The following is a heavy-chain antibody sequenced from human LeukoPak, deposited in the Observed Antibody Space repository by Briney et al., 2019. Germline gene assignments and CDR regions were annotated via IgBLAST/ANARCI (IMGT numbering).Heavy chain of an antibody. CDR1: GFTFSSYA. V-gene: IGHV3-23*01. CDR2: ISGSGGST. J-gene: IGHJ1*01. D-gene: IGHD3-22*01. Sequence: GGSLRLSCAASGFTFSSYAMSWVRQAPGKGLEWVSAISGSGGSTYYADSVKGWFTISRDNSKNTLYLQMNSLRAEDTAVYYCAKDDYYDSSGYFNGYFQHWGQGTLVSVSS. CDR3: AKDDYYDSSGYFNGYFQH.